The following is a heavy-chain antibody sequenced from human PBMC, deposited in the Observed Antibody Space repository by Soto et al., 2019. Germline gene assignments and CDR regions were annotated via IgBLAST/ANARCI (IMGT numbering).Heavy chain of an antibody. J-gene: IGHJ5*02. V-gene: IGHV3-48*03. D-gene: IGHD1-26*01. CDR1: GFTFSSYE. CDR2: ISSSGSTI. Sequence: GGSLRLSCAASGFTFSSYEMNWVRQAPGKGLEWVSYISSSGSTIHYADSVKGRFTISRDNAKNSLYLQMNSLRAEDTAVYYCARGRELLCWFDPWGQGTLVTVSS. CDR3: ARGRELLCWFDP.